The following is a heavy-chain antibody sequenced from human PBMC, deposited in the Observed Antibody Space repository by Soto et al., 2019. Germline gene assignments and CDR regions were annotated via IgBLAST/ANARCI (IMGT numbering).Heavy chain of an antibody. D-gene: IGHD6-19*01. CDR1: GYTFSNYG. J-gene: IGHJ6*02. CDR2: ISGYNGNT. V-gene: IGHV1-18*01. CDR3: SRFIMVGGWFDPNYYHGMDV. Sequence: QVQLVQSGAEVKKPGASVTVSCKTSGYTFSNYGINWVRQAPGQGREWMGWISGYNGNTNYAQTGQSRVTMTTETSTGTEYMELRSLKADDTAIYYCSRFIMVGGWFDPNYYHGMDVWGQGTTVTVSS.